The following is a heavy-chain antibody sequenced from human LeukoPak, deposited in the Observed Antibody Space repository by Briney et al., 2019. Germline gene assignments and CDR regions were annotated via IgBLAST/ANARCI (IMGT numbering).Heavy chain of an antibody. CDR2: IRYDGSNK. CDR3: AKESYYDSSGYYSYFDY. CDR1: GFTFSSYG. Sequence: GGSLRLSCAASGFTFSSYGMHWVRQAPGKGLERVAFIRYDGSNKYYADSVKGRFTISRDNSKNTLYLQMNSLRAEDTAVYYCAKESYYDSSGYYSYFDYWGQGTLVTVSS. J-gene: IGHJ4*02. D-gene: IGHD3-22*01. V-gene: IGHV3-30*02.